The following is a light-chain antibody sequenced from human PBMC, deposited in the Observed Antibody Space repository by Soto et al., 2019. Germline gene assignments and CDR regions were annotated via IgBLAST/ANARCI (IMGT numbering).Light chain of an antibody. CDR2: GAS. CDR3: QQYNNCPPVT. J-gene: IGKJ2*01. CDR1: QSVSNN. V-gene: IGKV3-15*01. Sequence: EIVMTQSPATLSVSPGERATLSCRASQSVSNNLAWYQQKPGQTPRLLIYGASTRATGIPVRFSGSGSGTEFTLTISSLQSEDFAVYYCQQYNNCPPVTFGQGTKLEIK.